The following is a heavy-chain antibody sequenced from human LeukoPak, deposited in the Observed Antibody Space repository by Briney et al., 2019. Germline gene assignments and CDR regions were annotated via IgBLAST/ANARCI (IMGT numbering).Heavy chain of an antibody. Sequence: ASVKVSCKASGYTFTSYDINWVRQAPGQGLEWMAWINSNSGATNYAQKFQGRVTLTRDTSISTTYMELSRLRSDDTSVYYCAGSIAAAGQMPHDYWGQGTLVTVSS. CDR2: INSNSGAT. CDR1: GYTFTSYD. V-gene: IGHV1-2*02. J-gene: IGHJ4*02. CDR3: AGSIAAAGQMPHDY. D-gene: IGHD6-13*01.